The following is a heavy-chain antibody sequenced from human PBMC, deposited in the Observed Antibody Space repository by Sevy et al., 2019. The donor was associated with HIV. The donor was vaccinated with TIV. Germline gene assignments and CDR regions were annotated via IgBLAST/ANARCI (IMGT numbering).Heavy chain of an antibody. CDR3: EKPKAVGYDYESLDT. V-gene: IGHV1-24*01. CDR1: GYTLTKLS. D-gene: IGHD5-12*01. CDR2: FDPEDGET. J-gene: IGHJ3*02. Sequence: ASVKVSCKVSGYTLTKLSMHWVRQAPGKGLEWMGGFDPEDGETNYAQKFQGRVTMTADTSTDTAYMGLSSLESEETAGYYCEKPKAVGYDYESLDTWGQGTMVTVSS.